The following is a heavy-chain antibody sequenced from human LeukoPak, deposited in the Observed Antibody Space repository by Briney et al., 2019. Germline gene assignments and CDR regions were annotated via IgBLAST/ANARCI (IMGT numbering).Heavy chain of an antibody. D-gene: IGHD6-19*01. V-gene: IGHV3-9*01. Sequence: GGSLRLSCAASGFTFSSYAMSWVRQAPGKGLEWVSGISWNSGSIGYADSVKGRFTISRDNAKNSLYLQMNSLRAEDTALYYCAKSPGIAVAGYFDYWGQGTLVTVSS. J-gene: IGHJ4*02. CDR2: ISWNSGSI. CDR3: AKSPGIAVAGYFDY. CDR1: GFTFSSYA.